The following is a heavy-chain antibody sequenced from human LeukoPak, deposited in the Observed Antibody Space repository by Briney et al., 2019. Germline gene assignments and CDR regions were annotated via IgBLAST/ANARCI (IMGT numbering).Heavy chain of an antibody. CDR3: SRSPEWHWLSHFDF. Sequence: GGSLRLSCAASGFTLRSSGMRWVRQLPGQALEWLASLSFEGSSTFYADSVKGRFTISRDTSNNTLWLEMNRLSPEDTARYHCSRSPEWHWLSHFDFWGLGTLVSVSS. D-gene: IGHD6-19*01. V-gene: IGHV3-30*03. J-gene: IGHJ4*02. CDR2: LSFEGSST. CDR1: GFTLRSSG.